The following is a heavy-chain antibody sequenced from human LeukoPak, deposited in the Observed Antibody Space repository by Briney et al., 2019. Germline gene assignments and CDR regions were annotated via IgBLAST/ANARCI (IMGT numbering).Heavy chain of an antibody. CDR2: IWYDGSNK. CDR3: ARDDSSGYKAPFDY. V-gene: IGHV3-33*01. Sequence: GGSLRLSCAASGFTFSSYGMHWVRQAPGKGLEWVAVIWYDGSNKYYADSVKGRFTISRDNSKNTLYLQMNSLRAEDTAVYYGARDDSSGYKAPFDYWGQGTLVTVSS. D-gene: IGHD3-22*01. J-gene: IGHJ4*02. CDR1: GFTFSSYG.